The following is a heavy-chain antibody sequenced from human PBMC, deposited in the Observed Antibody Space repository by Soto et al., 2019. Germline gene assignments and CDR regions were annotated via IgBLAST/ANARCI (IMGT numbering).Heavy chain of an antibody. CDR3: PKEVQWLVQPLDY. CDR2: ISGSGGST. Sequence: XESLSRSCGASGFTFSSYAMSWGRQAPGKGLEWVSAISGSGGSTYYADSVKGRFTISRDNSKNTLYLQMNSLRAEDTAVYYCPKEVQWLVQPLDYWGQGTLVTVSS. CDR1: GFTFSSYA. V-gene: IGHV3-23*01. J-gene: IGHJ4*02. D-gene: IGHD6-19*01.